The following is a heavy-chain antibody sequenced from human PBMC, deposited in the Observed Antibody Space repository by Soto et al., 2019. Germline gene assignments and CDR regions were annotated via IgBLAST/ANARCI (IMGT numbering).Heavy chain of an antibody. V-gene: IGHV4-39*01. J-gene: IGHJ3*02. CDR1: GDSMPLSDFL. CDR3: ARPVYAHRAFAI. CDR2: IYYSGSA. D-gene: IGHD2-2*01. Sequence: QLPLLESGPGLVQPSETLSLSCTVSGDSMPLSDFLWGWVRQSPGQGLEWIGGIYYSGSAYYYPSLRSRATLSVDTSRNQGFLTVTSVTAADTAVYYCARPVYAHRAFAIWGQGKLVTVSS.